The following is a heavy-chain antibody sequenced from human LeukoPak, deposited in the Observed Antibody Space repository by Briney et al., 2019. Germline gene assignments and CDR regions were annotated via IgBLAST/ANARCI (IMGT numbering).Heavy chain of an antibody. CDR3: ARDSSSFSYYCYGMDV. V-gene: IGHV3-7*03. CDR1: GFTFSSYW. Sequence: GGSLRLSCAASGFTFSSYWMSWVRQAPGKGLEWVANIKQDGSEKYYVDSVKGRFTISRDNAKNSLYLQMNSLRAEDTAVYYCARDSSSFSYYCYGMDVWGKGTTVTVSS. J-gene: IGHJ6*04. CDR2: IKQDGSEK. D-gene: IGHD6-13*01.